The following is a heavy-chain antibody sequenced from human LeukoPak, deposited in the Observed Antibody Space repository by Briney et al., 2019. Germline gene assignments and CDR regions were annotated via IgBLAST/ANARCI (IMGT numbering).Heavy chain of an antibody. Sequence: GGSLRLSCVASGFTFNTYSMNWVRQAPGKGLEWVSSTSGSGETTYYLASVKGRFTISRDNSNNAVFLQMTGLTVEDTAVYFCTKDTYFYGSATYSSDFWGPGTLVTVSS. CDR1: GFTFNTYS. CDR3: TKDTYFYGSATYSSDF. V-gene: IGHV3-23*01. D-gene: IGHD3-10*01. CDR2: TSGSGETT. J-gene: IGHJ4*01.